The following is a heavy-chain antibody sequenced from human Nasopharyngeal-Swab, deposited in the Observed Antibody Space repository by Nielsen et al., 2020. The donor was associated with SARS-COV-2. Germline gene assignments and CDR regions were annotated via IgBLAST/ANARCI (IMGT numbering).Heavy chain of an antibody. CDR1: GYTLTELS. V-gene: IGHV1-24*01. D-gene: IGHD1-26*01. J-gene: IGHJ4*02. CDR2: FDPEDGDT. Sequence: ASVKVSCKVSGYTLTELSMHWVRQAPGKGLEWMGGFDPEDGDTIYAQKFQGRVTITEDTSTDTAYMELSSLRSEDTAVYYCATTPAYSGSYEAGPATNGEFDYWGQGTLVTVSS. CDR3: ATTPAYSGSYEAGPATNGEFDY.